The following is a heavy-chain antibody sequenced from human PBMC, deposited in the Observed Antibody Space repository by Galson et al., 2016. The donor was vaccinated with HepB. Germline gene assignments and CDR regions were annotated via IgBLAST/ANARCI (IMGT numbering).Heavy chain of an antibody. CDR3: ASSIAAAGLQI. J-gene: IGHJ4*02. V-gene: IGHV3-33*01. Sequence: SLRLSCAGSGFSFSTYAVHWVRQTPGKGLEWVAVIWSGAIKKYYADSVEGRFTISRDDSENTVYLQINTLRGEDTAMYYCASSIAAAGLQIWGQGTLVTVSS. D-gene: IGHD6-13*01. CDR2: IWSGAIKK. CDR1: GFSFSTYA.